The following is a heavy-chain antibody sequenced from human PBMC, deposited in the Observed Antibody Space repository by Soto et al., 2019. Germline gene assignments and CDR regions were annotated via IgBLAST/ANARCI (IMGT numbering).Heavy chain of an antibody. J-gene: IGHJ4*02. CDR1: GYVFTSYG. V-gene: IGHV1-18*04. Sequence: VHLVQSGAEVKKPGASVKVSCKASGYVFTSYGLTWGRQAPGQGLEWVGWISAENGNTNYAQKVQGRVTMTTDTSTTTAYMELRSLRSDDTAVYYCARNHCSGTNCYSLVDYWGQGTLVTVSS. D-gene: IGHD2-2*02. CDR3: ARNHCSGTNCYSLVDY. CDR2: ISAENGNT.